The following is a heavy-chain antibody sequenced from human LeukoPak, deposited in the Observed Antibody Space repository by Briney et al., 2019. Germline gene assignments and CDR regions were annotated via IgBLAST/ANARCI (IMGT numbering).Heavy chain of an antibody. CDR1: GFTFSSYA. D-gene: IGHD3-10*02. V-gene: IGHV3-23*01. CDR3: AELGITMIGGV. Sequence: GGSLRLSCAASGFTFSSYAMNWVRQAPGKGLEWVSAITGSGGRTYYADSVKGRFTISRDNSKNSLYLQMNSLRAEDTAVYYCAELGITMIGGVWGKGTTVTISS. J-gene: IGHJ6*04. CDR2: ITGSGGRT.